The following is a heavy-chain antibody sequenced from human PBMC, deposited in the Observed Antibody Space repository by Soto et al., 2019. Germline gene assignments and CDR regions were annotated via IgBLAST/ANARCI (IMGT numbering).Heavy chain of an antibody. V-gene: IGHV3-23*01. CDR2: ISGSGGST. CDR1: GFTFSSYA. J-gene: IGHJ1*01. Sequence: GGSLRLSCAASGFTFSSYAMSWVRQAPGKGLEWVSAISGSGGSTYYAHFVKGRFTISRDNSKNTLYLQMNSLRAEDTAVYYFARAGSQLPKYFQHWGQGTLDIVSS. D-gene: IGHD1-1*01. CDR3: ARAGSQLPKYFQH.